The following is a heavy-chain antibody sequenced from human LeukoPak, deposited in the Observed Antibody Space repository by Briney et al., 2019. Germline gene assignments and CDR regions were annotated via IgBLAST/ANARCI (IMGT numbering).Heavy chain of an antibody. CDR3: ARGGGPEWAFDI. Sequence: GGSLRLSCAASGFTFSDYYMSWIRQAPGKGLEWVSYISSSSSYANYADSVKGRFTISRDNAKNSLYLEMNSLRAEDTAVYYCARGGGPEWAFDIWGQGTMVTVSS. CDR1: GFTFSDYY. V-gene: IGHV3-11*05. J-gene: IGHJ3*02. CDR2: ISSSSSYA. D-gene: IGHD3-3*01.